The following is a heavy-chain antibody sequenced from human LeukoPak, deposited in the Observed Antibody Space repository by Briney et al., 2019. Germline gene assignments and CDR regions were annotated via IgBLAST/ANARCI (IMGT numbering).Heavy chain of an antibody. CDR3: ARDGYGGNSFDY. V-gene: IGHV1-2*02. J-gene: IGHJ4*02. CDR2: INPKNGGT. D-gene: IGHD4-23*01. CDR1: GYTFTSYG. Sequence: ASVKASCKASGYTFTSYGISWVRQAPGQGLEWMGWINPKNGGTNYAQKFQGRVTMTRDTSINTAFMELSRLNSDDTAVYFCARDGYGGNSFDYWGQGTLVTVSS.